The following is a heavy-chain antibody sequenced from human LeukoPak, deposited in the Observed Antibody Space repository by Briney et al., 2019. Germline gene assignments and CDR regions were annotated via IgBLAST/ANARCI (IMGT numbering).Heavy chain of an antibody. V-gene: IGHV3-7*01. CDR2: IKQDGSEK. CDR3: ARGIGDYYYYYMDV. J-gene: IGHJ6*03. Sequence: PGGSLRLSCAASGFTFTSYAMNWVRQAPGKGLEWVANIKQDGSEKYYVDSVKGRFTISRDNAKNSLYLQMNSLRAEDTAVYYCARGIGDYYYYYMDVWGKGTTVTVSS. CDR1: GFTFTSYA. D-gene: IGHD4-17*01.